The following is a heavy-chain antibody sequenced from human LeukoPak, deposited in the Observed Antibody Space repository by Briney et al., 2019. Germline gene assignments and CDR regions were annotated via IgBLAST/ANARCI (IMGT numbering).Heavy chain of an antibody. V-gene: IGHV3-9*01. CDR1: GFTFDDYA. J-gene: IGHJ6*02. CDR3: AKEGYCSSTSCYSERYYYYGMDV. Sequence: GGSLRLSCAASGFTFDDYAMHWVRQAPGKGLEWVSGISWNSGSIDYADSVKGRFTISRDNAKNSLYLQMNSLRAEDTALYYCAKEGYCSSTSCYSERYYYYGMDVWGQGTTVTVSS. D-gene: IGHD2-2*01. CDR2: ISWNSGSI.